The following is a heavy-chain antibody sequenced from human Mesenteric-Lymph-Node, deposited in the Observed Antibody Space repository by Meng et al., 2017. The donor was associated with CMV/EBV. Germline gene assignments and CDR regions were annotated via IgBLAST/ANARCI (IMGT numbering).Heavy chain of an antibody. V-gene: IGHV3-73*01. D-gene: IGHD3-10*01. CDR2: VRSKSNRYAT. Sequence: ASGLTFSGADMHWVRQASGKGLEWVGRVRSKSNRYATDYAASVKGRFTISRDDSKNTAYLQMSSLKTEDTALYYCIHCGSGSYSTDYWGQGTLVTVSS. CDR1: GLTFSGAD. CDR3: IHCGSGSYSTDY. J-gene: IGHJ4*02.